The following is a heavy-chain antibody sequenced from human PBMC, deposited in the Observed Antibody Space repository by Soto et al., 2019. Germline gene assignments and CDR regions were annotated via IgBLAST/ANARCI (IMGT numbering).Heavy chain of an antibody. CDR3: AIGLVEHSSSWYDY. CDR1: GFTFSSHW. CDR2: INSDASKT. J-gene: IGHJ4*02. V-gene: IGHV3-74*01. Sequence: EVQLVESGGGLVHPGVSLRLSCTAPGFTFSSHWMHWVRQAPGKGLLWVSRINSDASKTDYADSVRGRFTISRDRAKIALYMQMTNLRAVETAVYFLAIGLVEHSSSWYDYWGQGTLVTVSS. D-gene: IGHD6-13*01.